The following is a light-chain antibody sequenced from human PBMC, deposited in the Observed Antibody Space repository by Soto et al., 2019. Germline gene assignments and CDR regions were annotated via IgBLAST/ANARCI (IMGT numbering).Light chain of an antibody. J-gene: IGLJ2*01. CDR3: SSYASSSSPYVV. CDR2: AVS. Sequence: QSALTQPASVSGSPGQSITISCTGTSSDVGGYNYVSWYQQHPGMAPKLMIYAVSNRPSGVSNRFSGSKSGNTASLTISGHQAEDEAHYYCSSYASSSSPYVVFGGGTKVTVL. CDR1: SSDVGGYNY. V-gene: IGLV2-14*01.